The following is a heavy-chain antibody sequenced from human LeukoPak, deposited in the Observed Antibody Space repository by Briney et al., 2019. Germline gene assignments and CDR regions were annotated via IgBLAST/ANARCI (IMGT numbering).Heavy chain of an antibody. J-gene: IGHJ5*02. V-gene: IGHV4-30-4*01. CDR1: GGSISSGDYS. CDR3: ARAVIGLLWFGELTVSPWFDP. Sequence: PSQTLSLTCTVSGGSISSGDYSWSWIRQPPGKGLEWIGYIYYSGSTYYNPSLKSRVTISVDTSKNQFSLKLSSVTAADTAVYYCARAVIGLLWFGELTVSPWFDPWGQGTLVTVSS. D-gene: IGHD3-10*01. CDR2: IYYSGST.